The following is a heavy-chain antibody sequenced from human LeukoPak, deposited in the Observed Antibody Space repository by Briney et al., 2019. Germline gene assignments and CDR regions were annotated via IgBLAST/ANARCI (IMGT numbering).Heavy chain of an antibody. CDR2: IYPSGTT. Sequence: SETLSLTCTVSGGSLSFSYWSWIRQPAGKGLEWIGRIYPSGTTYYNPSLKSRVTMSVDTSKNQFSLRLTSVTAADTAIYYCARDNYDYPDYWGQGTLVTVSS. D-gene: IGHD4-11*01. CDR1: GGSLSFSY. J-gene: IGHJ4*02. V-gene: IGHV4-4*07. CDR3: ARDNYDYPDY.